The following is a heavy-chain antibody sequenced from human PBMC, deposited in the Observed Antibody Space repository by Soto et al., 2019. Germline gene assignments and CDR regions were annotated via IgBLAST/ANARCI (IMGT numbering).Heavy chain of an antibody. CDR2: ISHSGST. CDR1: GGSISSYY. D-gene: IGHD2-2*01. Sequence: SETLSLTCTVSGGSISSYYWSWIRQPPGKGLEWIGYISHSGSTNYNPSLRSRVTISVDASRNQFFLKLTSVTAADTAVYYCARGRRQLPYWGQGTLVTVSS. V-gene: IGHV4-59*01. J-gene: IGHJ4*02. CDR3: ARGRRQLPY.